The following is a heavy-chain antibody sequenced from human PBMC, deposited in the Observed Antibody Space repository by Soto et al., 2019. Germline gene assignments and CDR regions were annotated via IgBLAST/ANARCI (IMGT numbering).Heavy chain of an antibody. CDR1: DDLISSYY. CDR2: VSTNGAT. CDR3: ARADYEILTGSYAMDV. Sequence: SETLSLTCTVSDDLISSYYWNWIRQPAGKGLEWIGRVSTNGATNYNPSLESRVTMSVDTSKNQFSLKLTSVTAADTAVYFCARADYEILTGSYAMDVWGQGTTVTVSS. D-gene: IGHD3-9*01. V-gene: IGHV4-4*07. J-gene: IGHJ6*02.